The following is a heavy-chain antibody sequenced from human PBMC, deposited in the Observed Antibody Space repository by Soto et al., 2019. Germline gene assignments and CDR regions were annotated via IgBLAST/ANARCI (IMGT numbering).Heavy chain of an antibody. CDR2: ISGSGNYT. CDR1: GFTFSSYS. J-gene: IGHJ4*02. CDR3: AREGINNYNEYYFDS. Sequence: GGSLRLACAASGFTFSSYSMNWVRQAPGKGLEWVSSISGSGNYTHYADFLRGRFTISRDNAKTSLYLQMNSLRAEDTAVYYCAREGINNYNEYYFDSWGQGTVVTVSS. V-gene: IGHV3-21*01. D-gene: IGHD4-4*01.